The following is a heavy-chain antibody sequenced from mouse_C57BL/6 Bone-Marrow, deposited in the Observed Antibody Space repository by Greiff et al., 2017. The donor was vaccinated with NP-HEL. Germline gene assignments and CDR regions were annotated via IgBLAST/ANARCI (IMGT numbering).Heavy chain of an antibody. D-gene: IGHD1-1*01. Sequence: LVESGAELVRPGASVKLSCTASGFNIKDDYMHWVKQRPEQGLEWIGWIDPENGDTEYASKFQGKATITADTSSNTAYLQLSSLTSEDTAVYYCTFYYFAYWGQGTLVTVSA. V-gene: IGHV14-4*01. CDR1: GFNIKDDY. J-gene: IGHJ3*01. CDR2: IDPENGDT. CDR3: TFYYFAY.